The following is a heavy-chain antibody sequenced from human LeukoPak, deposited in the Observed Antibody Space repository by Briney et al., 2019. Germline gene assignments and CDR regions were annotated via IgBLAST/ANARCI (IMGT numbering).Heavy chain of an antibody. CDR1: GFTFSNHA. D-gene: IGHD3-22*01. J-gene: IGHJ4*02. CDR3: VRDPAAYYYDSTFDY. V-gene: IGHV3-64D*09. CDR2: ISSNGGTT. Sequence: GGSLRLSCSASGFTFSNHAMHWVRQAPGKGLEFVAAISSNGGTTYHADSVEGRFAISRDNSKNTLFLQMTFLRIEDTAVYYCVRDPAAYYYDSTFDYWGQGTLVTVSA.